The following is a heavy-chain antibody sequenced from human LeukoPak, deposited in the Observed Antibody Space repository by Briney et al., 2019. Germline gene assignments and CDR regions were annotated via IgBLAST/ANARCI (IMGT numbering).Heavy chain of an antibody. J-gene: IGHJ4*02. CDR3: ARELGGAAISFDY. CDR2: IKQDGSEK. Sequence: GGSLRLSCAASGFTFSSYWMSWVRQAPGKGLEWVANIKQDGSEKYYVDSVKGRFTISRDNAKNSLYLQMNSLRAEDTAVYYCARELGGAAISFDYWGQGTLVTVSS. D-gene: IGHD2-2*02. V-gene: IGHV3-7*01. CDR1: GFTFSSYW.